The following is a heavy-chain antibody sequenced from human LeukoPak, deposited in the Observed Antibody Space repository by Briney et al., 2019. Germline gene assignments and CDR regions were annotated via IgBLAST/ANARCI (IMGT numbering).Heavy chain of an antibody. CDR2: IIPIFGTT. V-gene: IGHV1-69*13. CDR3: ARLTYYDFWSGYNYAFDI. CDR1: GGTFSNFA. J-gene: IGHJ3*02. Sequence: SVKVSCKASGGTFSNFAISWVRQAPGQGLEWMGGIIPIFGTTNYAQKFQGRVTITADESTSTAYMELSSLRSEDTAVYYCARLTYYDFWSGYNYAFDIWGQGTMVTVSS. D-gene: IGHD3-3*01.